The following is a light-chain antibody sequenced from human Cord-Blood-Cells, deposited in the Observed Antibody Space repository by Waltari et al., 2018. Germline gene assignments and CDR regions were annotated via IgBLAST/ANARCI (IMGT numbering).Light chain of an antibody. Sequence: QSALTPPASVSGSPGQSITISCTGTSSDGGSYNVVSWYQQDPGKAPKLMIYEGSKRPSGVSNRFSGSKSGSTSSLTISGLQAEDEADYYCCSYAGSSTPVFGGGTKLAVL. CDR1: SSDGGSYNV. CDR3: CSYAGSSTPV. J-gene: IGLJ3*02. V-gene: IGLV2-23*01. CDR2: EGS.